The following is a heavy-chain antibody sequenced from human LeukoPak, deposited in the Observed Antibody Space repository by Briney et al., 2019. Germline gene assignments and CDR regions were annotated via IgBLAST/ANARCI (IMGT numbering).Heavy chain of an antibody. CDR1: GVSFSGYS. D-gene: IGHD2-15*01. V-gene: IGHV4-34*01. CDR3: ARCRILGYCSGGSCKLGGYYYYGMDV. Sequence: SETLSLTCAVYGVSFSGYSWSWIRKPPGKGLEWFGEINNSGRTNNTPSLKSRVTISVDTSKNQFSLKLSSVTAADTAVYYCARCRILGYCSGGSCKLGGYYYYGMDVWGQGTTVTVSS. CDR2: INNSGRT. J-gene: IGHJ6*02.